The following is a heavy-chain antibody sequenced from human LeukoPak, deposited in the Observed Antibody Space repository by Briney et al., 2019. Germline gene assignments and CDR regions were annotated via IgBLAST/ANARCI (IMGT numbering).Heavy chain of an antibody. Sequence: TGGSLRLSCVASGFAFSSFAMSWVRQPPGKGLEWIGEINHSGSTNYNPSLKSRVTISVDTSKNQFSLKLSSVTAADTAVYYCARGSGRLDYWGQGTLVTVSS. D-gene: IGHD1-26*01. CDR1: GFAFSSFA. J-gene: IGHJ4*02. V-gene: IGHV4-34*01. CDR2: INHSGST. CDR3: ARGSGRLDY.